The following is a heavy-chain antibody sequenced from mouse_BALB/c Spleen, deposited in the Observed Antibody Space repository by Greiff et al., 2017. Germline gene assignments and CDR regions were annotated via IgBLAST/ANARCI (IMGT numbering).Heavy chain of an antibody. CDR1: GFTFSSFG. V-gene: IGHV5-17*02. CDR2: ISSGSSTI. J-gene: IGHJ3*01. Sequence: EVQLVESGGGLVQPGGSRKLSCAASGFTFSSFGMHWVRQAPEKGLEWVAYISSGSSTIYYADTVKGRFTISRDNPKNTLFLQMTSLRSEDTAMYYCARSGYGNYPAYWGQGTLVTVSA. CDR3: ARSGYGNYPAY. D-gene: IGHD2-10*02.